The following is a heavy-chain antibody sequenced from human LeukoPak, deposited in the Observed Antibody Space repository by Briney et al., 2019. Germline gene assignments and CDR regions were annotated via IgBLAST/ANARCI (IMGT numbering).Heavy chain of an antibody. CDR1: GFTFSSYA. D-gene: IGHD1-26*01. V-gene: IGHV3-30*04. CDR2: ISYDGSNK. Sequence: PGRSLRLSCAASGFTFSSYAMHWVRQAPGKGLEWVAVISYDGSNKYYADSVKGRFTISRDNSKNTLYLQMNSLRAEDTAVYYCAKDLVGGSMDVWGQGTTVTVSS. J-gene: IGHJ6*02. CDR3: AKDLVGGSMDV.